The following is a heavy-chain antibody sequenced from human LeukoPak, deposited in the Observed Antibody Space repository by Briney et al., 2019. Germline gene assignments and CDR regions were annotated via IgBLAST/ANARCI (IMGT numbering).Heavy chain of an antibody. CDR2: IKQDGSEK. CDR1: GFTFSSYW. CDR3: ARDFPPVDSSVWYTFDY. V-gene: IGHV3-7*01. Sequence: RSGGSLRLSCAASGFTFSSYWMSWVRQAPGKGLEWVANIKQDGSEKYYVDSVKGRFTISRDNAKNSLYLQMNSLRAEDTAVYYCARDFPPVDSSVWYTFDYWGQGTLVTVSS. J-gene: IGHJ4*02. D-gene: IGHD6-19*01.